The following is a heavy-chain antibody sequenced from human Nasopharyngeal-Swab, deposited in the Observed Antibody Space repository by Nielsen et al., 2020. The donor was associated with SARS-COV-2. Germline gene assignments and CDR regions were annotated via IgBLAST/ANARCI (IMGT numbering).Heavy chain of an antibody. CDR3: AKDMSPNTYYYYMDV. J-gene: IGHJ6*03. CDR1: GFTFDDYA. CDR2: ISWNSGSI. Sequence: SLKISCAASGFTFDDYAMYWVRQAPGKGLEWVSGISWNSGSIGYADSVKGRFTISRDNAKNSLYLQMNSLRAEDTALYYCAKDMSPNTYYYYMDVWGKGTTVTVSS. V-gene: IGHV3-9*01.